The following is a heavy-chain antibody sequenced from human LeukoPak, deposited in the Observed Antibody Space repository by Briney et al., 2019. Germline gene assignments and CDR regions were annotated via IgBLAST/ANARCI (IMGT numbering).Heavy chain of an antibody. CDR1: GFTFRSYT. D-gene: IGHD4-17*01. CDR3: AGGDYGDYAIDY. J-gene: IGHJ4*02. CDR2: ISYYGSNK. Sequence: PGGSLRLSCAASGFTFRSYTMHWVRQAPGKGLEGVALISYYGSNKYYADSLKGRFTISRDNSKNTLYLQMNSLRAEDTAVYYCAGGDYGDYAIDYWGQGTMVTVSS. V-gene: IGHV3-30*04.